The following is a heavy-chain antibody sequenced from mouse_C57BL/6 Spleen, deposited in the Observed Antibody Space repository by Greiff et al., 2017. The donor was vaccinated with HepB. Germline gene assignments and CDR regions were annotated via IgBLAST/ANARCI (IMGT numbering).Heavy chain of an antibody. CDR1: GFTFSSYA. D-gene: IGHD2-3*01. Sequence: DVMLVESGEGLVKPGGSLKLSCAASGFTFSSYAMSWVRQTPEKRLEWVAYISSGGDYIYYADTVKGRFTISRDNARNTLYLQMSSLKSEDTAMYYCTRERDDGYYAMDYWGQGTSVTVSS. J-gene: IGHJ4*01. CDR3: TRERDDGYYAMDY. V-gene: IGHV5-9-1*02. CDR2: ISSGGDYI.